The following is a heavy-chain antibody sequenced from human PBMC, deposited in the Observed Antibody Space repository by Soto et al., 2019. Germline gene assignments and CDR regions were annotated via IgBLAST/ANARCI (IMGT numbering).Heavy chain of an antibody. Sequence: GGSLRLSCAASGFTFSSYGMHWVRQAPGKGLEWVAVISYDGSNKYYADSVKGRFTISRDNSKNTLYLQMNSLRAEDTAVYYCAKAETSVLRFLEVDDYYYXDVWGKGTTVTVSS. V-gene: IGHV3-30*18. CDR2: ISYDGSNK. J-gene: IGHJ6*03. D-gene: IGHD3-3*01. CDR3: AKAETSVLRFLEVDDYYYXDV. CDR1: GFTFSSYG.